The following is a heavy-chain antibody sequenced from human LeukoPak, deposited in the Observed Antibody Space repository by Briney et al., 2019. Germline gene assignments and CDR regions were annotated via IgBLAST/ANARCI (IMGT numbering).Heavy chain of an antibody. Sequence: SETLSLTCTVSGGSISSGGYYWSWIRQHPGKGLEWIGYIYYSGSTYYNPSLKSRVTISVDTSKNQFSLKLSSVTAADTAVYYCAREGRGYCSSTSCYTFFDYWGQGTLVTVSS. CDR3: AREGRGYCSSTSCYTFFDY. V-gene: IGHV4-31*03. CDR1: GGSISSGGYY. CDR2: IYYSGST. J-gene: IGHJ4*02. D-gene: IGHD2-2*02.